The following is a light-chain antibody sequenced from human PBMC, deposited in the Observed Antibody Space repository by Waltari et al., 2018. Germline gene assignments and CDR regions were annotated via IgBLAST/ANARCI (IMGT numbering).Light chain of an antibody. CDR1: QSVSRA. CDR3: QHYVRLPAT. J-gene: IGKJ1*01. Sequence: EIVLTQSPGSLSSSLGERVTLSCRASQSVSRALAWYQQKPGQAPRLLIFGASNRATDIPDRFSGSGSETDFSLTISRLEPEDFAVYYCQHYVRLPATFGRGTKVEIK. V-gene: IGKV3-20*01. CDR2: GAS.